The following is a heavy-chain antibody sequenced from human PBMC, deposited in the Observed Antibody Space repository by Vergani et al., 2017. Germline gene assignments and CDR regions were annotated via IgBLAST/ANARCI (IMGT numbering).Heavy chain of an antibody. V-gene: IGHV3-33*08. CDR1: GFTFSSYG. Sequence: QVQLVESGGGVVQPGRSLRLSCAASGFTFSSYGMHWVRQAPGKGLEWVAVIWYDGSNKYYADSVKGRFTISRDNSKNTLYLQMNSLRAEDTAVYYCARGGDIYGSYGDYVGYFDLWGRGTLVTVSS. CDR2: IWYDGSNK. J-gene: IGHJ2*01. D-gene: IGHD4-17*01. CDR3: ARGGDIYGSYGDYVGYFDL.